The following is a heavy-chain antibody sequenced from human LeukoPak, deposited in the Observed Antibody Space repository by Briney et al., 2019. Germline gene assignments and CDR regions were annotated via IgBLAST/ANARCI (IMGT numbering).Heavy chain of an antibody. CDR1: GFTFSSYG. J-gene: IGHJ4*02. V-gene: IGHV3-30*02. Sequence: PGGSLRLSCAASGFTFSSYGMHWVRQAPGKGPEWVAFIRYDGSNKYYADSVKGRFTISRDNSKNTLYLQMNSLRAEDTAVYYCAKFDSSGWYLDYWGQGTLVTVSS. CDR3: AKFDSSGWYLDY. CDR2: IRYDGSNK. D-gene: IGHD6-19*01.